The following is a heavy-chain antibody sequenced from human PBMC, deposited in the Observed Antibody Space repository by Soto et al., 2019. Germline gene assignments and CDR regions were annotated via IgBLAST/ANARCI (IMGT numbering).Heavy chain of an antibody. V-gene: IGHV3-48*02. J-gene: IGHJ1*01. CDR2: ISSSSSTI. Sequence: PGGSLRLSCAASGFTFSSYSMNWVRQAPGKGLEWVSYISSSSSTIYYADSVKGRFTISRDNAKNSLYLQMNSLRDEDTAVYYCARDPPSSNYDSSGYYPEYFQHWGRGTLVTVSS. CDR3: ARDPPSSNYDSSGYYPEYFQH. D-gene: IGHD3-22*01. CDR1: GFTFSSYS.